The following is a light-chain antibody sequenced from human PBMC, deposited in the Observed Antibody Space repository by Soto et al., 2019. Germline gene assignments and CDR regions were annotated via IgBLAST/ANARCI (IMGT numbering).Light chain of an antibody. CDR3: QQYGSSPPT. J-gene: IGKJ5*01. CDR1: QSISRY. Sequence: GTLSLTPRESTTLSCRASQSISRYLAWYQQKPGQGPRLLIYGASSRATGTPDRFSGSGSGTDFTLTINRLEPEDFALYYCQQYGSSPPTFGQGTRLEIK. V-gene: IGKV3-20*01. CDR2: GAS.